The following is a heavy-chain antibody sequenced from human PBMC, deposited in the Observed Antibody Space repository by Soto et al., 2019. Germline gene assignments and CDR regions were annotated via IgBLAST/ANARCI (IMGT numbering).Heavy chain of an antibody. CDR1: GLSFSSSG. CDR2: VSQDGTNK. CDR3: ATVIQGGGFLSGAFDY. D-gene: IGHD2-15*01. J-gene: IGHJ4*02. V-gene: IGHV3-30*03. Sequence: PGGSLRLSCAASGLSFSSSGMHWVRQAPGKGLEWVAVVSQDGTNKFYADFVKGRFTIFRDNSKNTLYLQMHSLRAEDTAAYYCATVIQGGGFLSGAFDYWGQGTLVTVSS.